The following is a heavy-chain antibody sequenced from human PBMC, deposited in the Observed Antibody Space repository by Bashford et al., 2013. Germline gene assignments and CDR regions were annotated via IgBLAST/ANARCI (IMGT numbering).Heavy chain of an antibody. J-gene: IGHJ3*01. CDR1: GYTFSDYY. CDR3: ARDGPVVGVWNAFDV. Sequence: ASVKVSCKASGYTFSDYYLHWVRQAPGQGLEWMGWINPNPNSGATKYAEMFQGRVTMTRDTSISTAYMELSSLRSDDTAVYFXARDGPVVGVWNAFDVWGQGQWSPSPQ. V-gene: IGHV1-2*02. D-gene: IGHD1-26*01. CDR2: INPNPNSGAT.